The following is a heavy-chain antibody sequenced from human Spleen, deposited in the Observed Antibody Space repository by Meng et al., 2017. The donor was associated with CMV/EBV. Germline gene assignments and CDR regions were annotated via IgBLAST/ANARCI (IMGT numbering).Heavy chain of an antibody. CDR1: GFDFSSYK. V-gene: IGHV3-21*01. CDR2: ISSSSRDI. J-gene: IGHJ4*02. CDR3: ARDFGSRGIDY. Sequence: LSLTCAASGFDFSSYKMNWVRQPPGKGLEWVSSISSSSRDINYADSIKGRFTISRDNAKNSLHLQMNGLRAEDTATYYCARDFGSRGIDYWGQGTLVTVSS. D-gene: IGHD3-10*01.